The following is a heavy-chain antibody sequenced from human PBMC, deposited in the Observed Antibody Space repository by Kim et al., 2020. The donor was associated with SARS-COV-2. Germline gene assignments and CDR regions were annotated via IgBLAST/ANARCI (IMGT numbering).Heavy chain of an antibody. CDR2: IFYTGTA. D-gene: IGHD2-2*01. Sequence: SETLSLTCTVSGGPVSSSNYYWTWLPQPPGKGRELDGYIFYTGTAPYNSSLQSRVTMSVDPSKNQFSLKFTSFTAADTAVYYCARGSSFCGLYVRGQGTT. V-gene: IGHV4-61*01. J-gene: IGHJ6*02. CDR3: ARGSSFCGLYV. CDR1: GGPVSSSNYY.